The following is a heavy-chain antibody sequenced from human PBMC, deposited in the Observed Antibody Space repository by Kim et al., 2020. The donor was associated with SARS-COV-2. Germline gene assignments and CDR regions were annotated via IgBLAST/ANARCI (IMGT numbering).Heavy chain of an antibody. D-gene: IGHD3-22*01. V-gene: IGHV1-3*01. J-gene: IGHJ5*02. CDR2: INAGNGNT. CDR3: AREGDDYYDSSGYYYNNWFDP. Sequence: ASVKVSCKASGYTFTSYAMHWVRQAPGQRLEWMGWINAGNGNTKYSQKFQGRVTITRDTSASTAYMELSSLRSEDTAVYYCAREGDDYYDSSGYYYNNWFDPWGQGTLVTVSS. CDR1: GYTFTSYA.